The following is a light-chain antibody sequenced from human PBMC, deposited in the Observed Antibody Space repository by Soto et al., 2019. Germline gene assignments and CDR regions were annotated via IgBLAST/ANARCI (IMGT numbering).Light chain of an antibody. V-gene: IGLV3-21*02. Sequence: SYKLTQPPSVAVAPGQAATITCGGYIIGSKSVHWYQQKPGQAPLLVIYADSDRPSGIPERFSGSNSGNTATLTISTVEAGDEAVYYCQVWDFVTEFGGGTKVTVL. CDR3: QVWDFVTE. CDR2: ADS. CDR1: IIGSKS. J-gene: IGLJ3*02.